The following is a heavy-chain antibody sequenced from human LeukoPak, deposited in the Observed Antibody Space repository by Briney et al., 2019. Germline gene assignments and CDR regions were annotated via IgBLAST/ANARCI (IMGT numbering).Heavy chain of an antibody. Sequence: GGSLRLSCADSGFTFSSYWMSWVRQAPGKGLEWVANIKQDGSEKYYVDSVKGRFTISRDNAKNSLYLQMNSLRAEDTALYHCARTSRYYDSSGYYHYYFDYWGQGTLVTVSS. CDR1: GFTFSSYW. CDR3: ARTSRYYDSSGYYHYYFDY. J-gene: IGHJ4*02. V-gene: IGHV3-7*03. D-gene: IGHD3-22*01. CDR2: IKQDGSEK.